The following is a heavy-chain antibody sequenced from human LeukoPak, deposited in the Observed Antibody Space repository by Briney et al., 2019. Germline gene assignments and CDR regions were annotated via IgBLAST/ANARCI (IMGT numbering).Heavy chain of an antibody. V-gene: IGHV1-2*02. Sequence: ASVKVSCKASGYTFAAYYMYCVRQAPGQGLEWMGCIRPNSGGTNYTQKFQGRVTMTRDTSINTAYMELSRLTYDDTAVYFCATWGLHFDIWGQGTMVTVAS. CDR3: ATWGLHFDI. CDR1: GYTFAAYY. J-gene: IGHJ3*02. D-gene: IGHD3-16*01. CDR2: IRPNSGGT.